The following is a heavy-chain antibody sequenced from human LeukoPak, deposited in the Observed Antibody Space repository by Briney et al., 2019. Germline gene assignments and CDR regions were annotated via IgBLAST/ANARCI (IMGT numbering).Heavy chain of an antibody. CDR3: ARGVYYYDSSGPAAFDI. D-gene: IGHD3-22*01. V-gene: IGHV3-11*04. Sequence: GGSLRLSCAASGFTFSDYYVSWIRQAPGKGLEWVSYISSSGSTIYYADSVKGRFTISRDNAKNSLYLQMNSLRAEDTAVYYCARGVYYYDSSGPAAFDIWGQGTMVTVSS. CDR2: ISSSGSTI. CDR1: GFTFSDYY. J-gene: IGHJ3*02.